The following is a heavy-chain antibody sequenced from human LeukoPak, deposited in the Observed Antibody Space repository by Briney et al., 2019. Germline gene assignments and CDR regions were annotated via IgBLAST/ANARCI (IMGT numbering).Heavy chain of an antibody. V-gene: IGHV3-73*01. J-gene: IGHJ4*02. Sequence: GGSLRLSCAASGFSFSGSAIHWVRQASGKGLEWVGRIRSKAKSFATAYAASVKGRFSISRDNSKNTLYLQMNSLRAEDTAVYYCAKVRGYYYDSKPSYFDYWGQGTLVTVSS. CDR2: IRSKAKSFAT. D-gene: IGHD3-22*01. CDR3: AKVRGYYYDSKPSYFDY. CDR1: GFSFSGSA.